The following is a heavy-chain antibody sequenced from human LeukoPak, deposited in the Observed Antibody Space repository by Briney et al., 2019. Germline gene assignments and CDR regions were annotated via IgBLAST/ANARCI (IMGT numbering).Heavy chain of an antibody. CDR1: SGSISTSNYY. Sequence: SETLSLTCTVSSGSISTSNYYWGWVRQPPGKALEWIGNIFYSGSTYYSPSLKSRVTISLDTSRNQFSLKLSSVTGADTAVYYCARGGLWLYYFDYWGQGTLVTVSS. CDR3: ARGGLWLYYFDY. D-gene: IGHD5-18*01. J-gene: IGHJ4*02. CDR2: IFYSGST. V-gene: IGHV4-39*07.